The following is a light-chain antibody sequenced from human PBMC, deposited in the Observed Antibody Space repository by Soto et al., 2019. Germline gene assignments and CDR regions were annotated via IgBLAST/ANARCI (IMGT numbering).Light chain of an antibody. Sequence: DIQMTQSPSTLSASVGDRVTITCRASQSLNSLLAWYQQKPGRAPKLLIYDVSSLESGVPSRFSGSGSGTEFILTISSLQPDDFATYYCQQYDSYSWTFGQGTKVDIK. V-gene: IGKV1-5*01. J-gene: IGKJ1*01. CDR1: QSLNSL. CDR2: DVS. CDR3: QQYDSYSWT.